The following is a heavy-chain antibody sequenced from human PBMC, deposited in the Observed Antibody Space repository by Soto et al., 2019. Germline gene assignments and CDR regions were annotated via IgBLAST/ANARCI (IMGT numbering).Heavy chain of an antibody. J-gene: IGHJ5*02. Sequence: PSETLSLTCTVSSGSISSYYWSCIRQPPGKGLEWIGYIHYTGNTNSNPSLKGRVTLSIDPSRNRFSLKLRSVTAADTAVYYCAAADYRTGLSYREIKWLDPCGQGTPVTVSS. CDR2: IHYTGNT. D-gene: IGHD3-3*01. CDR1: SGSISSYY. V-gene: IGHV4-59*01. CDR3: AAADYRTGLSYREIKWLDP.